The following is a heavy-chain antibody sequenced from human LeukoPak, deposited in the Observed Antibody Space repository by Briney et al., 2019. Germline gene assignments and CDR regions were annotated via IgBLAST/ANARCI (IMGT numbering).Heavy chain of an antibody. Sequence: GGSLRLSCAASGFTFSSYAMSWVRQAPGKGLEWVSAISGSGGSTYYADSVKGRFTISRGNSKNTLYLQMNSLRAEDTAVYYCAKDPAYYDSSGYCSYYFDYWGQGTLVTVSS. CDR3: AKDPAYYDSSGYCSYYFDY. D-gene: IGHD3-22*01. CDR1: GFTFSSYA. CDR2: ISGSGGST. V-gene: IGHV3-23*01. J-gene: IGHJ4*02.